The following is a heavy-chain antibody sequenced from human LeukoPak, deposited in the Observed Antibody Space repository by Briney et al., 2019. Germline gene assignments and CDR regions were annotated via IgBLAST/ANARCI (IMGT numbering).Heavy chain of an antibody. V-gene: IGHV4-31*02. CDR2: IYYTGST. Sequence: LRLSCAASGFTFSRYSMNWVRQPPGKGLEWMGYIYYTGSTHYSPSLKSRISMSVDTSKRQFSLNLMSVTGADTAIYYCARDKVTVTGNWFDSWGQGTLVAVSS. D-gene: IGHD4-17*01. J-gene: IGHJ5*01. CDR1: GFTFSRYS. CDR3: ARDKVTVTGNWFDS.